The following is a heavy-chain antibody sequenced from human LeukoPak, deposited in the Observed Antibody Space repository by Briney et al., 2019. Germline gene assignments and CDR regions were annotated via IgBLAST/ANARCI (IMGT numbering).Heavy chain of an antibody. D-gene: IGHD3-10*02. Sequence: GGSLRLSCATSGFTFDRYTIHWVRQAPGKGLEWVSLAGWAGGTTYYSDSVRGRFTVSRDSGKNSVYLQMNSLTTDDTAFYFCAKELDTMFFDYWGQGALVTVSS. V-gene: IGHV3-43*01. CDR1: GFTFDRYT. J-gene: IGHJ4*02. CDR2: AGWAGGTT. CDR3: AKELDTMFFDY.